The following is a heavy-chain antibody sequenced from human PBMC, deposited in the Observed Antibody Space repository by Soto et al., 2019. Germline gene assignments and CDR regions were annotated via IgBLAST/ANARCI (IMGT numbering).Heavy chain of an antibody. J-gene: IGHJ6*02. D-gene: IGHD3-3*01. Sequence: SETLSLTCTVSGGSISSYYWSWIRQPPGKGLEWIGYIYYSGSTNYNPSLKSRVTISVDTSKNQFSLKLSSVTAADTAVYYCARDRIFGVDYYGMDVWGQGTTVTVSS. V-gene: IGHV4-59*01. CDR3: ARDRIFGVDYYGMDV. CDR1: GGSISSYY. CDR2: IYYSGST.